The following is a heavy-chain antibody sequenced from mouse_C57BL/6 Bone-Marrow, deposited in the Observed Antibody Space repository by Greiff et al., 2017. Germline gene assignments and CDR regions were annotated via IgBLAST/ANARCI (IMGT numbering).Heavy chain of an antibody. D-gene: IGHD2-5*01. Sequence: QVQLQQPGAELVKPGASVKMSCKASGYTFTSYWITWVKQRPGQGLEWIGDIYPGSGSTNYNEKFKSKATLTVDTSSSTAYRQLRSLTSEDSAVYYWARPYYSNYWYFDVWGTGTTVTVSA. CDR1: GYTFTSYW. J-gene: IGHJ1*03. V-gene: IGHV1-55*01. CDR3: ARPYYSNYWYFDV. CDR2: IYPGSGST.